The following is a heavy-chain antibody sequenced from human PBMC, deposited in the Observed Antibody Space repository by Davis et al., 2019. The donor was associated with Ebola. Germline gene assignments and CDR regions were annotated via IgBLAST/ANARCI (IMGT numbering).Heavy chain of an antibody. V-gene: IGHV4-59*05. CDR3: ATLSVEWFGELLYVKRAFDI. CDR1: GGSFSGYY. D-gene: IGHD3-10*01. CDR2: IYYSGIT. Sequence: MPGGSLRLSCAVYGGSFSGYYWSWIRQPPGKGLEWIGSIYYSGITYCKPSLKSRVTISVDTSKNQFSLKLSSVTAADTAVYYCATLSVEWFGELLYVKRAFDIWGQGTMVTVSS. J-gene: IGHJ3*02.